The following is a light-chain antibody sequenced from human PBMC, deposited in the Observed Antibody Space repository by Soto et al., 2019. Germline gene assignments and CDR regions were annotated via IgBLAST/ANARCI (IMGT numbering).Light chain of an antibody. CDR3: QQHYSTPLA. J-gene: IGKJ5*01. CDR2: WAS. V-gene: IGKV4-1*01. Sequence: DIVMTQSPDSLAVSLGERATINCKSSQSVLYSSNSKNYLAWHQQKAGQPPKLLIYWASTRESGVPDRFSGSGSGTDFTLTVSSLQAEDVAVYYCQQHYSTPLAFGQGTRLGIK. CDR1: QSVLYSSNSKNY.